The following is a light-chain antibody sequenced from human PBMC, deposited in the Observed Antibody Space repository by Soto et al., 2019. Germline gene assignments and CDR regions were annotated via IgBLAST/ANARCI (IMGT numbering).Light chain of an antibody. CDR2: DAS. Sequence: EIVMTHSPATLSVSPGERATLSCRASQGVSTKLAWYQQKPGQAPRLLIFDASARATGIPARFSGSGSGTDFTLTISSLQSEDFAVYYCQQRSNWPPAFGQGTRLEIK. J-gene: IGKJ5*01. V-gene: IGKV3-15*01. CDR3: QQRSNWPPA. CDR1: QGVSTK.